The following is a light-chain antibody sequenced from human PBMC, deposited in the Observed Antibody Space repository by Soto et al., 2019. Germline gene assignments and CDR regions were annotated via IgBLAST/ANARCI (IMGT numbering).Light chain of an antibody. CDR1: QSVSSN. Sequence: EIVMTQSPATLSVSPGERATLSCRASQSVSSNLAWYQQKPGQSPRLVIYDASSRATGIPDRFSGSGSGTDFTLTISRLEPEDFAVYFCYQYDSSPWTFGQGTKVDNK. CDR3: YQYDSSPWT. J-gene: IGKJ1*01. CDR2: DAS. V-gene: IGKV3-20*01.